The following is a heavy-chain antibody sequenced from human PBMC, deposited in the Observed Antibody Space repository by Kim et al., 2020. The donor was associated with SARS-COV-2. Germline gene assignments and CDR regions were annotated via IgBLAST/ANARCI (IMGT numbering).Heavy chain of an antibody. Sequence: SETLSLTCAVYGGSFSGYYWSWIRQPPGKGLEWIGEINHSGSTNYNPSLKSRVTISVDTSKNQFSLKLSSVTAADTAVYYCARLGRGSGRYLLLHYYYYG. CDR2: INHSGST. J-gene: IGHJ6*01. D-gene: IGHD3-10*01. V-gene: IGHV4-34*01. CDR3: ARLGRGSGRYLLLHYYYYG. CDR1: GGSFSGYY.